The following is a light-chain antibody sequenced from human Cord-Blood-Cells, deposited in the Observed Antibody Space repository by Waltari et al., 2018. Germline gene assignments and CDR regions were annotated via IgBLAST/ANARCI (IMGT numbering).Light chain of an antibody. V-gene: IGLV3-25*02. Sequence: SYELTQPPSVSVSPGQTARITCSGDALPTQYAYWYQQKPGQAPVLVIYKDSESPSGIPERFSVSSSGKTVTFTISGVQAVDETDYYCQSAYSSGTYRVFGGGTKLTVL. CDR2: KDS. J-gene: IGLJ3*02. CDR3: QSAYSSGTYRV. CDR1: ALPTQY.